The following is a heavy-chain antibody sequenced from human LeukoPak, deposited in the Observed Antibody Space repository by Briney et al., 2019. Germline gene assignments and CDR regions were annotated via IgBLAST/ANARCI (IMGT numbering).Heavy chain of an antibody. J-gene: IGHJ4*02. V-gene: IGHV4-59*08. Sequence: PSETLSLTCTVSGGSISGYYWSWIRQPPGKGLEWIGYVYYSGSTNYNPSLNGRVTMSVDTSKNQFYLKVTSVTAADTAVYYCARQFDFWGQGTLATVSS. CDR1: GGSISGYY. CDR3: ARQFDF. CDR2: VYYSGST.